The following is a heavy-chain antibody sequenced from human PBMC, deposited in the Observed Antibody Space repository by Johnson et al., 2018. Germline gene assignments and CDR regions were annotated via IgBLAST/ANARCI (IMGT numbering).Heavy chain of an antibody. CDR2: INQSGSA. CDR3: ARDRGGI. D-gene: IGHD4-23*01. Sequence: QVQLQESGPGLVKPSGTXSLTCAVSGASISSSTWWSWVRQPPGKGLEWIGEINQSGSAHYTPSLKGRVPISVDKSNNQFSRKLTSVTAADTAVYYCARDRGGIWGQGTMVTVSS. V-gene: IGHV4-4*02. CDR1: GASISSSTW. J-gene: IGHJ3*02.